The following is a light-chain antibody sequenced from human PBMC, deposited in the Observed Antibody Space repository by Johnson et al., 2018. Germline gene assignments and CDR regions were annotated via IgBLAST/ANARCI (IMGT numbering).Light chain of an antibody. Sequence: QSVLTQPPSVSAAPGQKVTISCSGSSSNIGNNYVSWYQQLPGTAPKLLIYENNMRPSGIPDRLSGSKSRTSATLGFTGLQSGDEADYYCGTWDSSLRAGKVFGTGTKVTVL. CDR2: ENN. CDR1: SSNIGNNY. CDR3: GTWDSSLRAGKV. J-gene: IGLJ1*01. V-gene: IGLV1-51*02.